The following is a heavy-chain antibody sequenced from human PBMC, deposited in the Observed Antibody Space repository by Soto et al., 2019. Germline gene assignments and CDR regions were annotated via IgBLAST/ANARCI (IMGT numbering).Heavy chain of an antibody. J-gene: IGHJ4*02. D-gene: IGHD6-19*01. CDR1: GFTFSSYA. CDR3: GRVRLYSGWYPVDY. CDR2: ISYDGSNK. V-gene: IGHV3-30-3*01. Sequence: PRLSRAASGFTFSSYAMHWGRRAPGKGLEWVAVISYDGSNKYYADSVKGRFTIARENSKNTLYLQMYSLGAEDTVVYYCGRVRLYSGWYPVDYWGQGTLVTVSS.